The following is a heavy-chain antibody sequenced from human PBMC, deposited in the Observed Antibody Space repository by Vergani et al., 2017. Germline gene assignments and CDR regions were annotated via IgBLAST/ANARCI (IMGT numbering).Heavy chain of an antibody. V-gene: IGHV3-9*01. Sequence: EVQLVESGGGLVQPGRSLRLSCAASGFTFDDYAMHWVRQAPGKGLEWVSGISWNSGSVAYADSVKGRFTISRDNAKNSLYLQMNSLRAEDTALYYCAKAPYGNYYYYMDVWGKGTTVTVSS. D-gene: IGHD2-8*01. CDR1: GFTFDDYA. CDR2: ISWNSGSV. J-gene: IGHJ6*03. CDR3: AKAPYGNYYYYMDV.